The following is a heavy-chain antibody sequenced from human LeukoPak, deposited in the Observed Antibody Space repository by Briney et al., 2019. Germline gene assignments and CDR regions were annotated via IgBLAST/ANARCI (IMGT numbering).Heavy chain of an antibody. CDR2: IYPGDSTT. Sequence: GESLKISCQGFRYSFTMYWIAWVRQMPGKGLEWMGIIYPGDSTTRYNPSFEGQVTMSADKSSNTAYLQWTSLKASDTAMYYCARQVTVVTAGDYWGQGTLVTVSS. V-gene: IGHV5-51*01. CDR1: RYSFTMYW. CDR3: ARQVTVVTAGDY. D-gene: IGHD2-2*01. J-gene: IGHJ4*02.